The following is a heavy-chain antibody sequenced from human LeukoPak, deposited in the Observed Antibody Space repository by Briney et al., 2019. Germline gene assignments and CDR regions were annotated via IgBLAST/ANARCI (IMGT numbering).Heavy chain of an antibody. J-gene: IGHJ6*02. CDR2: IPFDGSNK. V-gene: IGHV3-30*18. CDR3: AKDSPTYYYAMDV. Sequence: GGSLRLSCAASGFTFSNYAMHWVRQAPGKGLERVAVIPFDGSNKHYADSVMGRFTISRDNSKNTLYLQMNSLRAEDTAVYYCAKDSPTYYYAMDVWGLGTTVTVSS. CDR1: GFTFSNYA.